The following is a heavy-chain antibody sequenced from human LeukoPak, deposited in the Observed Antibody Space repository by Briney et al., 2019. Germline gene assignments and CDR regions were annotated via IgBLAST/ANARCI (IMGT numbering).Heavy chain of an antibody. CDR2: IWHDGSNE. Sequence: GRSLRLFCAASGFTFSNYGMHWVRQAPGKGLEWVAVIWHDGSNEYYVDSVRGRFIISRDNSRNTLYLQMNSLRAEDTAVYYCVRDLDSYDFWSGYWPDALDTWGQGTMVSVSS. CDR1: GFTFSNYG. V-gene: IGHV3-33*01. CDR3: VRDLDSYDFWSGYWPDALDT. J-gene: IGHJ3*02. D-gene: IGHD3-3*01.